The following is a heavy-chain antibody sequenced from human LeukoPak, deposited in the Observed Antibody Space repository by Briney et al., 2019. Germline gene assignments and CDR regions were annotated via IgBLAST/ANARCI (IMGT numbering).Heavy chain of an antibody. CDR3: AKDVRYDSSGYWVY. CDR1: GFTFSSYA. D-gene: IGHD3-22*01. J-gene: IGHJ4*02. V-gene: IGHV3-23*01. CDR2: ISGSGGST. Sequence: GGSLRLPCAASGFTFSSYAMSWVRQAPGKGLEWVSAISGSGGSTYYADSVKGRFTISRDNSKNTLYLQMNGLRAEDTAVYYCAKDVRYDSSGYWVYWGQGTLVTVSS.